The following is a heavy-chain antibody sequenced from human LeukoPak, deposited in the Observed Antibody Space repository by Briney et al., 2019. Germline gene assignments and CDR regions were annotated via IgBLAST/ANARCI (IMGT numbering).Heavy chain of an antibody. CDR1: GFTFSSYS. CDR2: ISTTSS. D-gene: IGHD2-15*01. J-gene: IGHJ4*02. Sequence: GGSLRLSCEASGFTFSSYSINWVRQAPGKGLEWVSSISTTSSYADSVRGRFTISRDNAKNSLYLQMNSLRAEDTAVCYCATHRGYCTGGSCYFDYWGQGTLVTVSS. CDR3: ATHRGYCTGGSCYFDY. V-gene: IGHV3-21*01.